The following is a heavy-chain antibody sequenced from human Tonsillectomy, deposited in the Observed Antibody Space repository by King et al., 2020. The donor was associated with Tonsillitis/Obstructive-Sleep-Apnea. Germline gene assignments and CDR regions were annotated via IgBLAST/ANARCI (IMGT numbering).Heavy chain of an antibody. J-gene: IGHJ4*02. CDR1: GYSISSSNW. D-gene: IGHD1-26*01. V-gene: IGHV4-28*01. CDR3: VKYSGSYYGWAAY. Sequence: VQLQESGPGLVKPSDTLSLTCAVSGYSISSSNWWGWIRQPPGKGLEWIGYIYYSGSTYYNPSLKSRVTMSVDTSKNQFSLKLSSVTAVDTAVYYCVKYSGSYYGWAAYWGQGTLVTVSS. CDR2: IYYSGST.